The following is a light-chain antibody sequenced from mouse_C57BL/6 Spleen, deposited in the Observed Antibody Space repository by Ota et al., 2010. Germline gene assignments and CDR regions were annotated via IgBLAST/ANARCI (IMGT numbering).Light chain of an antibody. CDR3: QHSWSIPLT. CDR2: YAS. V-gene: IGKV3-7*02. J-gene: IGKJ5*01. Sequence: DIVLTQSPASLAVSLGQRATISCRASQSVSTSSYSYMHWYQQKPGQPPKLLIKYASNLESGVPARFSGRWVWDRLHPXXPSCGGGGYVTTYYCQHSWSIPLTFGAG. CDR1: QSVSTSSYSY.